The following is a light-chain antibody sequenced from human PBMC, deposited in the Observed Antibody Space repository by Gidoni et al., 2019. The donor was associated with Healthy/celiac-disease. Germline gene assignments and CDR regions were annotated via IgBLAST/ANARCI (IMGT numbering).Light chain of an antibody. J-gene: IGKJ4*01. Sequence: DIQLTQSPSSLSASVGDRVTITCRASQSISSLLNWYQPKPGKAPKLLIYAASSFQSGVPSRFSGSGSGTDFTLTISSLQPEDFATDYSQQSYNTLALTFGGXTKVEIK. CDR1: QSISSL. CDR3: QQSYNTLALT. V-gene: IGKV1-39*01. CDR2: AAS.